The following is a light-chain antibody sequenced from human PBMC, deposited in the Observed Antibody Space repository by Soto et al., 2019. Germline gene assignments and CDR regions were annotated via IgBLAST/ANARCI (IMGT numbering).Light chain of an antibody. V-gene: IGLV1-47*01. CDR1: SSNLGSNY. J-gene: IGLJ3*02. CDR3: AAWDDSLSGWV. CDR2: RNN. Sequence: QSVLTQPPSASGTPGQRVTISCSGSSSNLGSNYVYWYQQLPGTAPKLLIYRNNQRPSGVPDRFSGSKSGTSASLAISGLRSEDEADYYCAAWDDSLSGWVFGGGTKRTVL.